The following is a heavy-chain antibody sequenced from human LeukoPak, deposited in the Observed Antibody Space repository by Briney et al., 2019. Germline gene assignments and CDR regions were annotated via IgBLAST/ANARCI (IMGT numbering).Heavy chain of an antibody. CDR1: GCTFDDYA. Sequence: PGGSLRLSCVASGCTFDDYAMHWVRQAPGKGREWVSLISRDGGSPYYADSVRGRFTISRDNSKNSLYLRMNSLRTEDTALYYCTKDRGYARGYIDYWGQGTLVTVSS. J-gene: IGHJ4*02. CDR3: TKDRGYARGYIDY. D-gene: IGHD6-25*01. CDR2: ISRDGGSP. V-gene: IGHV3-43*02.